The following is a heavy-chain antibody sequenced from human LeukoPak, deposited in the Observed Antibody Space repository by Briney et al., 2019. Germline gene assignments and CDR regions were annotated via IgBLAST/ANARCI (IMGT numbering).Heavy chain of an antibody. Sequence: GGSLRLSCDASGFTFSDYYMTWIRQAPGKGLEWVSHISSSGSYRNYADSVKDRFTISRDNAKNTLYLQMNSLRDEDTAVYYCTRSDWFDTWGQGTLVTVPS. CDR2: ISSSGSYR. CDR1: GFTFSDYY. J-gene: IGHJ5*02. V-gene: IGHV3-11*06. CDR3: TRSDWFDT.